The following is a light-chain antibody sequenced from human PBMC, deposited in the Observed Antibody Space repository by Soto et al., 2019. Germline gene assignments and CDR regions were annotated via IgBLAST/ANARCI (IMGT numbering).Light chain of an antibody. CDR2: DVS. Sequence: QSALTQPASVSGSHGQSITISCTGSSSDVGGYNYVSWYQQHPDKAPKLMIYDVSNRPSGVSNRFSGSKSVNTASLSISCLQSEDEAHYYCISYSSSSTLVIFGGGTKLNVL. V-gene: IGLV2-14*01. J-gene: IGLJ2*01. CDR1: SSDVGGYNY. CDR3: ISYSSSSTLVI.